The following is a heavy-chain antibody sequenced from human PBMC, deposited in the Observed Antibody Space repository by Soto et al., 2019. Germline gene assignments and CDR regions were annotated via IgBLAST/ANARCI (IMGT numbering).Heavy chain of an antibody. CDR1: GFTFSSYG. Sequence: PGGSLRLSCAASGFTFSSYGMHWVRQAPGKGLEWVAVISFDGSNKYYADSVKGRFTISRDNSKNTLYLQMNSLRAEDTAVYYCAIITGYYGMDVWGQGTTVTVSS. J-gene: IGHJ6*02. V-gene: IGHV3-30*03. CDR3: AIITGYYGMDV. D-gene: IGHD3-16*02. CDR2: ISFDGSNK.